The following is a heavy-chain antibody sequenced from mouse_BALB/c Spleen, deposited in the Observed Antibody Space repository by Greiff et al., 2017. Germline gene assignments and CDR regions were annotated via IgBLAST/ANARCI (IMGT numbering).Heavy chain of an antibody. CDR3: ARDMIKGYAMDY. Sequence: VQLQQSGAELVKPGASVKLSCTASGFNIKDTYMHWVKQRPEQGLEWIGRIDPANGNTKYDPKFQGKATITADTSSNTAYLQLSSLTSEDTAVYYCARDMIKGYAMDYWGQGTSVTVSS. CDR1: GFNIKDTY. J-gene: IGHJ4*01. D-gene: IGHD2-4*01. CDR2: IDPANGNT. V-gene: IGHV14-3*02.